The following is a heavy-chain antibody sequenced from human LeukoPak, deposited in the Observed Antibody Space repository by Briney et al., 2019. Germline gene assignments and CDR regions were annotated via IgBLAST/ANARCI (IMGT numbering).Heavy chain of an antibody. J-gene: IGHJ6*03. CDR2: ISYDGSNK. Sequence: HTGGSLRLSCAASGFTFSSYAMHWVRQAPGKGLEWVAVISYDGSNKYYADSVKGRFTISRDNSKNTLYVQMNSLRAEDTAVYYCAKEGYSRGYYSYYYMDVWGKGTTVTVSS. CDR1: GFTFSSYA. D-gene: IGHD6-13*01. CDR3: AKEGYSRGYYSYYYMDV. V-gene: IGHV3-30*04.